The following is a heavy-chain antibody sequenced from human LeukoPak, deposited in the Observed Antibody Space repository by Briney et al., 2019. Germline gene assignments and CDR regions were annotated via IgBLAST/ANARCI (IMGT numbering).Heavy chain of an antibody. D-gene: IGHD6-13*01. Sequence: SETLSLTCAVYGGSFSGYYWSWIRQPPGKGLEWIGEINHSGSTNYNPSLKNRVTISVDTSKNQFSLKLSSVTAADTAVYYCARATGYSSSWSFVDPWGQGTLVTVSS. J-gene: IGHJ5*02. CDR1: GGSFSGYY. V-gene: IGHV4-34*01. CDR3: ARATGYSSSWSFVDP. CDR2: INHSGST.